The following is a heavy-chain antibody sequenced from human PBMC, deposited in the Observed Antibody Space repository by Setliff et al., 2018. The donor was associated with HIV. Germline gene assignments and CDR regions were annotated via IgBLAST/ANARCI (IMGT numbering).Heavy chain of an antibody. D-gene: IGHD3-16*01. J-gene: IGHJ3*02. CDR1: GFTFTSSA. V-gene: IGHV1-58*01. CDR2: IVVGSGNT. Sequence: SVKVSCKASGFTFTSSAVQWVRQARGQRLEWIGWIVVGSGNTNYAQKFQERVTITRDMSTSTAYMELSSLRSEDTAVYYCATVGPTIWGAFDIWGQGTMVTVSS. CDR3: ATVGPTIWGAFDI.